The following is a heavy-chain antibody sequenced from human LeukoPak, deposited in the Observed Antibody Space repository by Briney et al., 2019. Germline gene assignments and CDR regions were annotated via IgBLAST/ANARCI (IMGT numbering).Heavy chain of an antibody. CDR2: IKSKTDGGTT. J-gene: IGHJ4*02. V-gene: IGHV3-15*01. D-gene: IGHD6-13*01. Sequence: PGGSLRLSCAASGFTFSNAWMSWVRQAPGKGLEWVGRIKSKTDGGTTDYAAPVKGRFTISRDDSKNTLYLQMNSLKTEDTAVYYCTTDLGSSWSPLGYWGQGTLVTVSS. CDR1: GFTFSNAW. CDR3: TTDLGSSWSPLGY.